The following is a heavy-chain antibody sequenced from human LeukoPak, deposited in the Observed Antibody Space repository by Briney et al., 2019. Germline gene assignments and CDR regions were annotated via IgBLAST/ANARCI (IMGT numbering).Heavy chain of an antibody. J-gene: IGHJ4*02. Sequence: GGSLRLSCAASGFTFSSYSMNWVRQAPGKGLEWVSSISRSSSYIYYVDSVKGRFTISRDNAKNSLYLQMNSLRAEDAAVYYCVRDTVTVKREYYFDYWGQGTLVTVSS. V-gene: IGHV3-21*01. D-gene: IGHD4-11*01. CDR3: VRDTVTVKREYYFDY. CDR1: GFTFSSYS. CDR2: ISRSSSYI.